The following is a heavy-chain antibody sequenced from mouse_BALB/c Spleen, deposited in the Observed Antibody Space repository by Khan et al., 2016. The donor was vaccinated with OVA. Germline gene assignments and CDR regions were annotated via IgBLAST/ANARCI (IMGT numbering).Heavy chain of an antibody. J-gene: IGHJ2*01. CDR3: ARSDDGSSYFYD. D-gene: IGHD1-1*01. Sequence: QVQLKESGPELVKPGASVKLSCKASGYTFTDYVISWVKQRTGQGIEWIGELYPGSGSTDYNEKFKGKATLTADKSSTTAYMQLTSLTSEDSAVYVCARSDDGSSYFYDWWQGITLTDSA. CDR1: GYTFTDYV. V-gene: IGHV1-77*01. CDR2: LYPGSGST.